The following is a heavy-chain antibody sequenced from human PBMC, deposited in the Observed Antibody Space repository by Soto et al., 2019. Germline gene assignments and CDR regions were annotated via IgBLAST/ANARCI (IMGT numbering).Heavy chain of an antibody. Sequence: QVQLVQSGAEVKKPGSSVKVSCKASGGTVNSYSISWVRQAPGQGLEWMGGIPMFGTPNFAQNFQGRLMITADESTTTAYMELSSLRSEDTAVYFCAREVSGNSPTYDFDHWGQGTLVTVSS. D-gene: IGHD4-17*01. V-gene: IGHV1-69*01. CDR1: GGTVNSYS. CDR2: IPMFGTP. J-gene: IGHJ4*02. CDR3: AREVSGNSPTYDFDH.